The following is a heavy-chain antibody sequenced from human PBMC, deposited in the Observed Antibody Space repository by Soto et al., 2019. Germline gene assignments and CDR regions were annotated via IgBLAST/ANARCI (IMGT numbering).Heavy chain of an antibody. CDR2: IGAYNGDT. CDR1: GYSFSSYG. Sequence: QVQLVQSGAEVKNPGASVKVSCKASGYSFSSYGISWVRQAPGQGLEWVGWIGAYNGDTNYAQKLQGRVTLTTDTSTSSAYRELTSLRSNDTAMYYCARDRGYRPDTFDIWGQGTMVIVNS. J-gene: IGHJ3*02. V-gene: IGHV1-18*01. CDR3: ARDRGYRPDTFDI. D-gene: IGHD3-10*01.